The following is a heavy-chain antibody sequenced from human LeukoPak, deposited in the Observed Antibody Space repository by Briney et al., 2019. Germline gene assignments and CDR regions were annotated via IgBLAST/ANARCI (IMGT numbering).Heavy chain of an antibody. J-gene: IGHJ2*01. V-gene: IGHV1-8*02. CDR3: ARGDILTGYETNFDL. D-gene: IGHD3-9*01. CDR2: MNPNSGNT. CDR1: GYTFTGYY. Sequence: GASVKVSCKASGYTFTGYYMHWVRQAPGQGLEWMGWMNPNSGNTGCAQKFQGRVTMTTNTSISTAYMELSSLRSEDTAVYYCARGDILTGYETNFDLWGRGTLVTVSS.